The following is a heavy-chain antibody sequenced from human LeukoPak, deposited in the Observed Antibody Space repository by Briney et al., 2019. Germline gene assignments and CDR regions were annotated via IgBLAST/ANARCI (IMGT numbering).Heavy chain of an antibody. V-gene: IGHV1-46*01. D-gene: IGHD5-18*01. CDR1: GYTFTSHY. CDR3: ASMGMDPAMVTTFFDY. CDR2: IHPSGGST. J-gene: IGHJ4*02. Sequence: ASVKVSCKASGYTFTSHYMHWVRQAPGQGLEWMGVIHPSGGSTSYAQKFQGRVTRTKDTSTSTVYIELSSLRFEDTAVYYCASMGMDPAMVTTFFDYWGQGTMVTVSS.